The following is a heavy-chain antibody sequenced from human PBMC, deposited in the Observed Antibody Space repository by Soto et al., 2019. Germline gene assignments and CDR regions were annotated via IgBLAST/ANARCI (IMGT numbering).Heavy chain of an antibody. D-gene: IGHD2-15*01. V-gene: IGHV3-9*01. Sequence: EVQLVESGGDMVQPGRSLKLSCVGSGYRFEDYSMHWVRQAPGKGLEWVSGISWNGNFTGYADSVKGRFTISRDNAKNSLFLQMRSRSLEDTALYYCVGGSWFDWGQGTLVTVSS. CDR2: ISWNGNFT. J-gene: IGHJ4*02. CDR3: VGGSWFD. CDR1: GYRFEDYS.